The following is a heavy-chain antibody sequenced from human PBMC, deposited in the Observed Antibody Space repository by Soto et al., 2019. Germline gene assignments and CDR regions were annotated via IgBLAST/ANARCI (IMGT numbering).Heavy chain of an antibody. J-gene: IGHJ4*02. CDR1: GYTFSIYG. CDR2: ISAYNGNT. CDR3: ARGGTGAYSSGRYDY. D-gene: IGHD6-19*01. V-gene: IGHV1-18*04. Sequence: ASVKVSCKASGYTFSIYGISWVRQAPGQGLEWMGWISAYNGNTNYAQNLQGRVTVTTDTSTRTAYMELRSLTSHDTAVYYCARGGTGAYSSGRYDYWGQGTLVTVSS.